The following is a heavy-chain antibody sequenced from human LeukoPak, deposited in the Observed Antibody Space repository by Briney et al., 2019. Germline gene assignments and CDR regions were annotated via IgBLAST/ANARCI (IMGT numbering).Heavy chain of an antibody. CDR1: GFTFSSYA. Sequence: GGSLRLSCAASGFTFSSYAMHWVRQAPGKGLEWVAVISYDGSNKYYADSVKGRFTISRDNAKNSLYLQMNSLRAEDTAVYYCARDLDGGSGSYWGDYYFDYWGQGTLVTVSS. CDR2: ISYDGSNK. J-gene: IGHJ4*02. D-gene: IGHD1-26*01. V-gene: IGHV3-30-3*01. CDR3: ARDLDGGSGSYWGDYYFDY.